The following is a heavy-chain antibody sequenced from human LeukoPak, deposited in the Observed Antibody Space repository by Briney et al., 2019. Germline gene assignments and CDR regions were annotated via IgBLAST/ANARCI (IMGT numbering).Heavy chain of an antibody. CDR3: ARGRFGYSSGWYGYYYYMDV. V-gene: IGHV3-7*01. J-gene: IGHJ6*03. CDR1: GFTFSSYW. D-gene: IGHD6-19*01. Sequence: GGSLRLSCAASGFTFSSYWMSWLRQAPGKGLEGLTNIKQDGSEKYYVDSVKGRFTISRDNAKNSLYLQMNSLRAEDTAVYYCARGRFGYSSGWYGYYYYMDVWGKGTTVTISS. CDR2: IKQDGSEK.